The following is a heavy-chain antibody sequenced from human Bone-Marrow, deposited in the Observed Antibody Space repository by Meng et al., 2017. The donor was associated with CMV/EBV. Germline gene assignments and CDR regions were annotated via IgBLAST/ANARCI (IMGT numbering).Heavy chain of an antibody. CDR3: ARPSSGWMYDAFDI. CDR1: GFTFSSYS. CDR2: ISSSSSYI. V-gene: IGHV3-21*01. D-gene: IGHD6-19*01. J-gene: IGHJ3*02. Sequence: GESLKISCAASGFTFSSYSMNWVRQAPGKGLEWVSSISSSSSYIYYADSVKGRFTISRGNAKNSLYLQMNSLRAEDTAVYYCARPSSGWMYDAFDIWGQGTMATVSS.